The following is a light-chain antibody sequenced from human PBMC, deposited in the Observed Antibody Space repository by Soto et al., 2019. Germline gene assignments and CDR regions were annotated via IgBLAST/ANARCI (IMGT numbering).Light chain of an antibody. J-gene: IGKJ1*01. Sequence: EIVVTQSPGTLSLSPGERATFSCRASESLSSSYLAWYQHKPGQAPRLLIYASSSRATGVPDRFSGSASGTDFTLTITRLEPEDVAVYYCQQFASSRWTFGQGTKVEIK. V-gene: IGKV3-20*01. CDR3: QQFASSRWT. CDR1: ESLSSSY. CDR2: ASS.